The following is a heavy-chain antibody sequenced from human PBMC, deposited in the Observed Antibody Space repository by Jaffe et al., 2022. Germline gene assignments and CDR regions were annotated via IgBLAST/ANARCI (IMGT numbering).Heavy chain of an antibody. J-gene: IGHJ4*02. CDR3: ARGDYDYVWGSYREELGDY. CDR1: GYTFTGYY. Sequence: QVQLVQSGAEVKKPGASVKVSCKASGYTFTGYYMHWVRQAPGQGLEWMGWINPNSGGTNYAQKFQGRVTMTRDTSISTAYMELSRLRSDDTAVYYCARGDYDYVWGSYREELGDYWGQGTLVTVSS. D-gene: IGHD3-16*02. V-gene: IGHV1-2*02. CDR2: INPNSGGT.